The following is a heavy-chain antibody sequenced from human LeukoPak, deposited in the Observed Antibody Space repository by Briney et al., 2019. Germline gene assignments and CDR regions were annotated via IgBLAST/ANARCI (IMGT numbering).Heavy chain of an antibody. D-gene: IGHD6-6*01. CDR2: VSGADGTT. J-gene: IGHJ1*01. V-gene: IGHV3-23*01. CDR1: GFTFSAYG. Sequence: GGSLRLSCAASGFTFSAYGMSWVRQSPRKGLEWVSGVSGADGTTYYADSVKGRFTISRDNAKNSLYLQMNSLRAEDTAVYYCARDLSSSSTAYLQHWGQGTLVTVSS. CDR3: ARDLSSSSTAYLQH.